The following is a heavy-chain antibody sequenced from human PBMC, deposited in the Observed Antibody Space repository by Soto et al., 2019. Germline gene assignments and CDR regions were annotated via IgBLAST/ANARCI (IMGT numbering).Heavy chain of an antibody. V-gene: IGHV3-20*04. D-gene: IGHD1-20*01. CDR2: INWNGGST. J-gene: IGHJ4*02. CDR3: AKGWYNWNDVFDY. CDR1: GFTFDDYG. Sequence: GGSLRLSCAASGFTFDDYGLTWVRQAPGKGLEWVSGINWNGGSTRYADSVKGRFTISRDNAKNTLYLQMNSLRAEDTAVYYCAKGWYNWNDVFDYWGQGTLVTVSS.